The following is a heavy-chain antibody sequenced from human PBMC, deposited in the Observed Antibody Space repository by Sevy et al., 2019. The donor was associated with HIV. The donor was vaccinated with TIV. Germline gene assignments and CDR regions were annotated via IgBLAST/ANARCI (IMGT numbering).Heavy chain of an antibody. V-gene: IGHV3-15*01. Sequence: GGSLRLSCAVSGFTFRNFWMSWVRQAPGKGLEWVGRIKGKTDGGTTDYAAPVKGRFTISRDDSKNTLYLQMNSLKTEDTAVYYCTTTSYYYDSSGYYYRKYYFDYWGQGSLVTVSS. J-gene: IGHJ4*02. CDR1: GFTFRNFW. D-gene: IGHD3-22*01. CDR2: IKGKTDGGTT. CDR3: TTTSYYYDSSGYYYRKYYFDY.